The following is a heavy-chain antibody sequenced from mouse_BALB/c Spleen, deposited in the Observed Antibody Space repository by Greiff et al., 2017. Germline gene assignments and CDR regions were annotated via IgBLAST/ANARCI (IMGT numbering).Heavy chain of an antibody. CDR2: ISNLAYSI. D-gene: IGHD2-2*01. Sequence: EVKLVESGGGLVQPGGSRKLSCAASGFTFSDYGMAWVRQAPGKGPEWVAFISNLAYSIYYADTVTGRFTISRENAKNTLYLEMSSLRSEDTAMYYCARSYGYDGMDYWGQGTSVTVSS. J-gene: IGHJ4*01. CDR3: ARSYGYDGMDY. CDR1: GFTFSDYG. V-gene: IGHV5-15*02.